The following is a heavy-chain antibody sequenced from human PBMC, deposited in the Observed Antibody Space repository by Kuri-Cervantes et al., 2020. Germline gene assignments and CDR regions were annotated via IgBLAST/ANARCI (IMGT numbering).Heavy chain of an antibody. CDR3: ARKAKTRQDDFWSGYYDDGPTFDY. V-gene: IGHV3-11*01. CDR1: GFSFSDYY. D-gene: IGHD3-3*01. CDR2: ISSSGSTI. J-gene: IGHJ4*02. Sequence: LSLTCAASGFSFSDYYMCWIRQASGKGLEWVSYISSSGSTIYYADSVKGRFTISRDNAKNSPYLQMNSLRAEDTAVYYCARKAKTRQDDFWSGYYDDGPTFDYWGQGTLVTVSS.